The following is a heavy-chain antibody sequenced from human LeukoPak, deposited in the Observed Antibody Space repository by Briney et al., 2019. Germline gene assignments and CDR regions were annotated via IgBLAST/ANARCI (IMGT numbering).Heavy chain of an antibody. Sequence: GASVKVSCKSSVYTFTGYYMHWVRQAPGQGLEWMGWINPDSGGTNYAQKFQGRVTMTEDTSTDTAYMELSSLGSEDTAFYYCATNSGSYFLYWGQGTLVTVSS. J-gene: IGHJ1*01. CDR1: VYTFTGYY. CDR2: INPDSGGT. V-gene: IGHV1-2*02. D-gene: IGHD1-26*01. CDR3: ATNSGSYFLY.